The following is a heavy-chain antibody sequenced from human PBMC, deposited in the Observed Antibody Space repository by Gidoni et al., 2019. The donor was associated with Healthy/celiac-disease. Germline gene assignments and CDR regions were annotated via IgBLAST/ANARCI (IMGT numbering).Heavy chain of an antibody. J-gene: IGHJ4*02. CDR2: ISYYGSNK. D-gene: IGHD5-12*01. CDR1: GFTFSSYA. Sequence: QVQLVESGGGGVQPGRSLRLSCAAYGFTFSSYAMHWVRQSPCKGLGCVAVISYYGSNKYYADSVKGRFTISRDNSKNTLYLQMNSLRAEDTAVYYCARDRRDGYVFDYWGQGTLVTVSS. V-gene: IGHV3-30-3*01. CDR3: ARDRRDGYVFDY.